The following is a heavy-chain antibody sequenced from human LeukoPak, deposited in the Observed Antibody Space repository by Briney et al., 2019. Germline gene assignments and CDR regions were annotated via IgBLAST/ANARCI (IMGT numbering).Heavy chain of an antibody. J-gene: IGHJ4*02. V-gene: IGHV4-39*01. CDR1: GGSISSSSYY. CDR3: ARAPLAGSWYFDY. Sequence: SETLSLTCTVSGGSISSSSYYGGWIRQPPGKGLEWIGSIYYSGSTYYNPSLKSRVTISVDTSKNQFSLKLSSVTAADTAVYYCARAPLAGSWYFDYWGQGALVTVSP. D-gene: IGHD6-13*01. CDR2: IYYSGST.